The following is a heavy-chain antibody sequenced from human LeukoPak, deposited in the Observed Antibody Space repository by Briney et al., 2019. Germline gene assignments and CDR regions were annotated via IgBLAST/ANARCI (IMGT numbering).Heavy chain of an antibody. CDR3: ARAITGGAVTTFDI. V-gene: IGHV4-39*07. J-gene: IGHJ3*02. D-gene: IGHD4-17*01. CDR1: GASINSGNYY. Sequence: SETLSLTCTVSGASINSGNYYWGWIRQPPGKGLEWIGSIPYRGSANFNPSLKNRVAISPDTSKNQFSLQLNSVTPEDTAVYYCARAITGGAVTTFDIWGQGTMVTVSS. CDR2: IPYRGSA.